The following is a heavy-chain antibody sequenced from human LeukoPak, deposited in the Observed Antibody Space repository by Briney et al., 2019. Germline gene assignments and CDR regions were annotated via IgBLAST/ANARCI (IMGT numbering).Heavy chain of an antibody. CDR1: GFTFSNAW. CDR2: IKSKTDGGTT. V-gene: IGHV3-15*01. D-gene: IGHD3-3*01. J-gene: IGHJ4*02. CDR3: TTDVHTIFGVVITYYFDY. Sequence: GGSLRLSWAASGFTFSNAWMSWVRQAPGRGLEWVGRIKSKTDGGTTDYAAPVKGRFTISRDDSKNTLYLQMNSLKTEDTAVYYCTTDVHTIFGVVITYYFDYWGQGTLVTVSS.